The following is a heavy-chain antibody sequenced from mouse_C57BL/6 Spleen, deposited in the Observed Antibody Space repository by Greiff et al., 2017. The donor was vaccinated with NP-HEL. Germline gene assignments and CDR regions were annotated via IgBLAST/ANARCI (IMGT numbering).Heavy chain of an antibody. D-gene: IGHD2-4*01. CDR1: GYTFTDYE. J-gene: IGHJ4*01. Sequence: QVQLQQSGAELVRPGASVTLSCKASGYTFTDYEMHWVKQTPVHGLEWIGAIDPETGGTAYNQKFKGKAILTADKSSSTAYMELRSLTSEDSAVYYCTRDCLYYNYGDYAMDYWGQGTSVTVSS. CDR3: TRDCLYYNYGDYAMDY. V-gene: IGHV1-15*01. CDR2: IDPETGGT.